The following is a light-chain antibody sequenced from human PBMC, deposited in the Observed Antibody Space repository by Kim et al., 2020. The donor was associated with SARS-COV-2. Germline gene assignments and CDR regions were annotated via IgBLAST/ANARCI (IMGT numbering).Light chain of an antibody. Sequence: QLVLTQSPSASASLGASVKLTCTLSSGHSSYAIAWHQQQPEKGPRYLMKVNSDGSHNKGDGIPDRFSGSRSGAERYLTISSLQSEDEADYSCQTWDTGVRVFGGGTKLTVL. CDR1: SGHSSYA. CDR2: VNSDGSH. J-gene: IGLJ3*02. V-gene: IGLV4-69*01. CDR3: QTWDTGVRV.